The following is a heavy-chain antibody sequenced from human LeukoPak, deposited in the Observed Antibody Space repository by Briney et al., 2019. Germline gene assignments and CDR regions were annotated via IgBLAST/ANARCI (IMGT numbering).Heavy chain of an antibody. CDR1: GFTFSRYG. V-gene: IGHV3-64*04. D-gene: IGHD5-12*01. CDR3: AKVRRGGGYDSPPSDAFDI. Sequence: PGGSLRLSCSASGFTFSRYGMHWVRQAPGKGLEYVSAIVSNGDSTYYADSVKGRFTISRDNAKNTLYLQMNGLRAEDTAVYHCAKVRRGGGYDSPPSDAFDIWGQGTMVTVSS. J-gene: IGHJ3*02. CDR2: IVSNGDST.